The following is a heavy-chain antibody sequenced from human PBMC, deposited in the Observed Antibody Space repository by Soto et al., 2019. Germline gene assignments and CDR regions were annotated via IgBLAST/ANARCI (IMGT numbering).Heavy chain of an antibody. J-gene: IGHJ4*02. V-gene: IGHV3-21*01. CDR1: GFTLSSYS. D-gene: IGHD5-18*01. CDR3: ARDLYVDTAMVTGDGFDY. Sequence: EVQLVESGGGLVKPGGSLRLSCAASGFTLSSYSMNWVRQAPGKGLEWVSSISSSSSYIYYADSVKGRFTISRDNAKNSLYLQMNSLRAEDTAVYYCARDLYVDTAMVTGDGFDYWGQGTLVTVSS. CDR2: ISSSSSYI.